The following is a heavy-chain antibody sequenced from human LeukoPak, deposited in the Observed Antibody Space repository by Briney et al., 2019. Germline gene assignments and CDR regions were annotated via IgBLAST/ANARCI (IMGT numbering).Heavy chain of an antibody. D-gene: IGHD1-26*01. Sequence: SETLSLTCAVSGGSISSGGFSWSWIRQPPGKGLEWIGYIYHSGSTYYNPSLKSRVTISVDRSKNQFSLKLSSVTAADTAVYYCARGATGAFDIWGQGTMVTVSS. J-gene: IGHJ3*02. CDR3: ARGATGAFDI. V-gene: IGHV4-30-2*01. CDR1: GGSISSGGFS. CDR2: IYHSGST.